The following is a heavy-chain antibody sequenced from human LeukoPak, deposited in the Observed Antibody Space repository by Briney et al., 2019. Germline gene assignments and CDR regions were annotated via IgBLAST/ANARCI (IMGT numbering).Heavy chain of an antibody. CDR1: GGSISSSSYY. D-gene: IGHD4-17*01. CDR2: IYYSGST. CDR3: ARHRNEYDYGDYQVIDY. V-gene: IGHV4-39*01. Sequence: SETLSLTCTVSGGSISSSSYYWGWIRQPPGKGLEWIGSIYYSGSTYYNPSLKSRVTISVDTTKNQFSLKLSSVTAADTAVYYCARHRNEYDYGDYQVIDYWGQGTLVTVSS. J-gene: IGHJ4*02.